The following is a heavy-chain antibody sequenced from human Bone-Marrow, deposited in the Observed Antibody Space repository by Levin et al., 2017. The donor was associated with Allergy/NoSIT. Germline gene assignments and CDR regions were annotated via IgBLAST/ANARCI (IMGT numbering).Heavy chain of an antibody. J-gene: IGHJ4*02. CDR3: AKSWGTGRVGELTF. CDR1: GFTFSNYA. CDR2: IHFSDGGST. Sequence: GALRLSCAASGFTFSNYAMSWVRQAPGKGLEWVSTIHFSDGGSTYYADSVKGRFAISRDNSKNTLYLQMNSLRAEDTAVYYCAKSWGTGRVGELTFWGQGTLVTVSS. V-gene: IGHV3-23*01. D-gene: IGHD3-16*02.